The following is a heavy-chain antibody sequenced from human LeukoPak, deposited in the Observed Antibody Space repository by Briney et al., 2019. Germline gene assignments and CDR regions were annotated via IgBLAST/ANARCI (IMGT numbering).Heavy chain of an antibody. CDR2: INHKSGGA. Sequence: ASVKVSCKASGYSVNAYNMHWVRQAPGQGLEWMGWINHKSGGANYAQKFQGRVTMTWDTSISTAYMELSRLRSDDTAVYYCAREPSTLYYFDYWGQGTLVTVSS. J-gene: IGHJ4*02. CDR3: AREPSTLYYFDY. CDR1: GYSVNAYN. V-gene: IGHV1-2*02.